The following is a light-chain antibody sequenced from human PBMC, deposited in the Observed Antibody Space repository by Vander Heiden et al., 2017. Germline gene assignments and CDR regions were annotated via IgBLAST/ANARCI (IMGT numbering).Light chain of an antibody. CDR2: DAS. Sequence: DIHMAQSQSSLSASVGDGDTITCQASQDISNYLNWYQQKPEKAPKLLIYDASHLETVVPSRFSGSGSGTDFTFTISGRQPEDIAAYFCQQNDNRPPWTFGQGTKVEIK. CDR3: QQNDNRPPWT. V-gene: IGKV1-33*01. J-gene: IGKJ1*01. CDR1: QDISNY.